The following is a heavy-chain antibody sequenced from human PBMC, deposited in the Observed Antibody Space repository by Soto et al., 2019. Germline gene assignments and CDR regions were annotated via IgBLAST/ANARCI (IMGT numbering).Heavy chain of an antibody. J-gene: IGHJ4*02. CDR3: AKGIVVAGTVDY. CDR1: GFTFSSYA. CDR2: ILGSGGGT. V-gene: IGHV3-23*01. D-gene: IGHD6-19*01. Sequence: EVQLLESGGGLVQPGGSLRLSCAASGFTFSSYAMTWVRQAPGKGLEWVSAILGSGGGTFYADSVKGRFTISRDNSKNMLYMQMNSLRVEDTAVYYCAKGIVVAGTVDYWGQGTLVTVSS.